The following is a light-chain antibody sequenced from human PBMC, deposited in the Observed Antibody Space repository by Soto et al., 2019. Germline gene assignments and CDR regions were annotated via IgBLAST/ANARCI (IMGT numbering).Light chain of an antibody. CDR2: KAS. CDR3: QQYNSYPYT. V-gene: IGKV1-5*03. Sequence: DIQMTQSPSTLSASVGDRVTITCRASQNIFSWLAWYRQTPGKAPNLLIYKASTLQSGVPSRFSGSGSGTEFPLTISSLPPDDFATYYCQQYNSYPYTFGQGTKLEIQ. J-gene: IGKJ2*01. CDR1: QNIFSW.